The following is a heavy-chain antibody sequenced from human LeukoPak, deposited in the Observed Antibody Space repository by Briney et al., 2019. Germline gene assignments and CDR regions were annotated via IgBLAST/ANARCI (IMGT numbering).Heavy chain of an antibody. Sequence: PGGSLRLSCAASGLTFSGSAMHWVRQASGKGLEWVGRIRSKANSYATAYAASVKGRFTISRDDSKNTAYLQMNSLKTEDTAVYYCTRHAVGSSGTIDYWGQGTLVTVSS. V-gene: IGHV3-73*01. CDR2: IRSKANSYAT. CDR3: TRHAVGSSGTIDY. J-gene: IGHJ4*02. D-gene: IGHD2-2*01. CDR1: GLTFSGSA.